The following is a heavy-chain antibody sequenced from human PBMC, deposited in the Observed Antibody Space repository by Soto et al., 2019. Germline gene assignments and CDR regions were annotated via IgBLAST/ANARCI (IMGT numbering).Heavy chain of an antibody. V-gene: IGHV1-3*01. D-gene: IGHD3-10*01. CDR1: GYTFTSYA. CDR3: ATKMRYYGSGSYLDY. Sequence: GASVKVSCKASGYTFTSYAMHWVRQAPGQRLEWMGWINAGNGNTKYSQKFQGRVTITRDTSASTAYMELSSLRSEDTAVYYCATKMRYYGSGSYLDYWGQGTLVTVSS. J-gene: IGHJ4*02. CDR2: INAGNGNT.